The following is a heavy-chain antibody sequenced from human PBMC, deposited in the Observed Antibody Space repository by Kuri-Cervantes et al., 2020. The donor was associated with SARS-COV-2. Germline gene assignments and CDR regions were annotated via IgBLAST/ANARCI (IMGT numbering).Heavy chain of an antibody. CDR3: ARTPRYSYFDY. D-gene: IGHD5-18*01. J-gene: IGHJ4*02. V-gene: IGHV4-59*01. CDR2: IYHSGSA. Sequence: GSLRLSCTVSGGSISSYYWSWIRQPPGKGLEWIGYIYHSGSANYNPSLKGRVTISIDMSKNEFSLHLRSVTAADTAVYYCARTPRYSYFDYWGQGALVTVSS. CDR1: GGSISSYY.